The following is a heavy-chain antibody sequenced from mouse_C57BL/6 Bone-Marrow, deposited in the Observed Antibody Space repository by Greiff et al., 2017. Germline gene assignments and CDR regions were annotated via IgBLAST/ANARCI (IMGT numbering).Heavy chain of an antibody. V-gene: IGHV1-75*01. CDR3: ANHAYYVYYYAMDY. CDR1: GYTFTDYY. Sequence: VQVVESGPELVKPGASVKISCKASGYTFTDYYINWVKQRPGQGLEWIGWIFPGSGSTYYNEKFKGKATLTVDKSSSTAYMLLSSLTSEDSAVYFCANHAYYVYYYAMDYWGQGTSVTVSS. J-gene: IGHJ4*01. CDR2: IFPGSGST. D-gene: IGHD1-1*01.